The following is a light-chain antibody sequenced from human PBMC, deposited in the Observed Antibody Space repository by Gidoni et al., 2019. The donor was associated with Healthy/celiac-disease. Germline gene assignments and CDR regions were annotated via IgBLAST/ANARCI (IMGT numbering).Light chain of an antibody. CDR2: KAS. CDR1: QSISSW. Sequence: DIQMTQSPSTLSASVGDRVTITCRASQSISSWLAWYQQKPGKAPKLLIYKASSLESGVPSRFSGSGSGTEFTLTISSLQPDDFATYYCQQYNSYSQTFXXXTKLEIK. J-gene: IGKJ2*01. V-gene: IGKV1-5*03. CDR3: QQYNSYSQT.